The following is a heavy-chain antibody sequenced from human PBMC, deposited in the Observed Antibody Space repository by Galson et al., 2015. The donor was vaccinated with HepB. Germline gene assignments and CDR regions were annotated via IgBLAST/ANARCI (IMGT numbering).Heavy chain of an antibody. Sequence: SVKVSCKASGYTFTSYDMHWVRQAPGQRLEWMGWINAGNGNTKYSQKFQSRVTITRDTSASTAYMELSSLRSEDTAVYYCAREGPYSSFVVWGQETLVTVSS. CDR1: GYTFTSYD. J-gene: IGHJ4*02. D-gene: IGHD6-6*01. CDR3: AREGPYSSFVV. CDR2: INAGNGNT. V-gene: IGHV1-3*01.